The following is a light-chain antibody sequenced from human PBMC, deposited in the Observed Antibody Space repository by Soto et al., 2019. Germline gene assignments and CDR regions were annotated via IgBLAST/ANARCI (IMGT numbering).Light chain of an antibody. Sequence: EIVLTQSPGTLSLSPGERATLSCRASQSDTSTYLAWYQQKPGQDPRHLIYGASSRATGMPDRFSGSGSGTDFPLTFSRLEPGDFAVYYCQQYGSSPLTFGGGTKVEI. J-gene: IGKJ4*02. V-gene: IGKV3-20*01. CDR1: QSDTSTY. CDR3: QQYGSSPLT. CDR2: GAS.